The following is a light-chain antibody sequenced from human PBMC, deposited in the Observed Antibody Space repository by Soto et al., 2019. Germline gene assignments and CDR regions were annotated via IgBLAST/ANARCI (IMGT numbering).Light chain of an antibody. V-gene: IGKV1-33*01. Sequence: DRVTITCQASQNITNNLSCYQQKPGKAPNLLIYHASKLAKGVTSRFSASGSGTDYSFSITSLQREDLAEYYDQQYYGLPPLTFGQGTRLEIK. J-gene: IGKJ5*01. CDR3: QQYYGLPPLT. CDR1: QNITNN. CDR2: HAS.